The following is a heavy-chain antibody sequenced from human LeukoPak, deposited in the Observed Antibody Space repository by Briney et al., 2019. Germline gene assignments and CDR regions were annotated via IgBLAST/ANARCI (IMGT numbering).Heavy chain of an antibody. J-gene: IGHJ4*02. CDR2: ISGSGGST. Sequence: PGGSLRLSCAASGFTFSDYYMTWVRQAPGKGLEWVSAISGSGGSTYYADSVKGRFTISRDNSKNTLYLQMNSLRAEDTAVYYCAKDRSGYYVYWGQGTLVTVSS. CDR1: GFTFSDYY. D-gene: IGHD3-22*01. CDR3: AKDRSGYYVY. V-gene: IGHV3-23*01.